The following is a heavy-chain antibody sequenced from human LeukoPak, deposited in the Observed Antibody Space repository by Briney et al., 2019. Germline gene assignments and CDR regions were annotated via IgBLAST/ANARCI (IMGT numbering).Heavy chain of an antibody. CDR3: ARGPYSGYNGLFDY. CDR1: GGSTSSYY. V-gene: IGHV4-59*01. D-gene: IGHD5-12*01. J-gene: IGHJ4*02. Sequence: SETLSLTCTVSGGSTSSYYWSWIRQPPGKGLEWTGYIYYSGSTNYNPTLKSRVTISVDTSKNQFSLKLSSVTAADTAVYYCARGPYSGYNGLFDYWGQGTLVTVSS. CDR2: IYYSGST.